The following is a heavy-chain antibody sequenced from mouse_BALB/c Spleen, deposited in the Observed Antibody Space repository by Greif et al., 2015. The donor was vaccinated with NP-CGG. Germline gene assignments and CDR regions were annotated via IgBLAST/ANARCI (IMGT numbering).Heavy chain of an antibody. D-gene: IGHD2-4*01. CDR3: ARRPIYYDYDEEAWFAY. Sequence: EVKLVESGGGLVKPGGSLKLSCAASGFTFSSYAMSWVRQTPEKRLEWVATISSGGSYTYYPDSVKGRFTISRDNAKNTLYLQMSSLRSEDTAMYYCARRPIYYDYDEEAWFAYWGQGTLVTVSA. V-gene: IGHV5-9-1*01. J-gene: IGHJ3*01. CDR2: ISSGGSYT. CDR1: GFTFSSYA.